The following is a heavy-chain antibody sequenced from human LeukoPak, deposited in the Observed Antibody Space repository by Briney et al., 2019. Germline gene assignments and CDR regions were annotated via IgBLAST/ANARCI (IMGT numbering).Heavy chain of an antibody. Sequence: ASVKVSCKASGYTFTGYYIHWVRQAPGQGPEWMGWINCNSGSINYAQKFQGRVTVTRDTSISTVYMELSSLRSGHTAVYYCVRVGYCTNGVCYSFDNWGQGTLVTVSS. CDR3: VRVGYCTNGVCYSFDN. V-gene: IGHV1-2*02. D-gene: IGHD2-8*01. CDR1: GYTFTGYY. J-gene: IGHJ4*02. CDR2: INCNSGSI.